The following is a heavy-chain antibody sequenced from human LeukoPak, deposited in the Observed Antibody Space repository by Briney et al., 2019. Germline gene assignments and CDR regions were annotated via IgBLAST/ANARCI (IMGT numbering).Heavy chain of an antibody. V-gene: IGHV4-39*01. J-gene: IGHJ3*02. CDR2: IYYSGST. Sequence: PSETLSLTCTVSGCSISSSSYYWGWISQPPGKGLEWIGSIYYSGSTYYNPSLKSRVTISVDTSKNKFSLKLNSVTAADTAVYYCARPAYRGSYYDAFDIWGQGTMVTVSS. CDR3: ARPAYRGSYYDAFDI. D-gene: IGHD1-26*01. CDR1: GCSISSSSYY.